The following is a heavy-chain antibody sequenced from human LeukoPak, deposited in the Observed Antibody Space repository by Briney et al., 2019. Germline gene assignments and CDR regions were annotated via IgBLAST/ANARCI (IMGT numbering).Heavy chain of an antibody. J-gene: IGHJ3*02. CDR3: AKGYGSGIADAFDI. CDR1: GFTFSSNA. V-gene: IGHV3-23*01. Sequence: GGSLRLSCAVSGFTFSSNAMTWVRQAPGQGLEWVSSISETSSHTFYADSVKGRFTISRDNSKNTLYLQMNSLRAEDTAVYYCAKGYGSGIADAFDIWGQGTMVTVSS. CDR2: ISETSSHT. D-gene: IGHD3-10*01.